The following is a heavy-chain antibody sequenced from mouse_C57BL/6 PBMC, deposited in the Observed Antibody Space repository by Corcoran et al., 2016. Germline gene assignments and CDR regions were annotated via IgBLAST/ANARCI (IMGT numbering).Heavy chain of an antibody. D-gene: IGHD1-1*01. CDR1: GYTFTDYY. Sequence: QVQLKQSGAELIRTGASVKLSCKASGYTFTDYYINWVKQRPGQGLEWIARIYPGSGNTYYNEKFKGKATLTAEKSSSTAYMQLSSLTSEDSAVYFCANYYGSIYGWGQGTTLTVSS. J-gene: IGHJ2*01. CDR3: ANYYGSIYG. CDR2: IYPGSGNT. V-gene: IGHV1-76*01.